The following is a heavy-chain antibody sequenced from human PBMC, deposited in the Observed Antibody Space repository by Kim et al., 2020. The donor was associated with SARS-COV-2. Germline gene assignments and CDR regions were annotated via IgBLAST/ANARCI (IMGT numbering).Heavy chain of an antibody. J-gene: IGHJ4*02. Sequence: SETLSLTCTVSGGSISSYYWSWIRQPPGKGLEWIGYIYYSGSTNYNPSLKSRVTISVDTSKNQFSLKLSSVTAADTAVYYCARVRIAAAQYYFDYWGQGTRVTVSS. V-gene: IGHV4-59*01. CDR3: ARVRIAAAQYYFDY. CDR2: IYYSGST. CDR1: GGSISSYY. D-gene: IGHD6-13*01.